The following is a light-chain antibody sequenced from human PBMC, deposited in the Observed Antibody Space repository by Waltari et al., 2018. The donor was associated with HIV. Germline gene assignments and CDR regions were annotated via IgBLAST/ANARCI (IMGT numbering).Light chain of an antibody. J-gene: IGKJ1*01. CDR1: HSIKNY. V-gene: IGKV1-5*03. CDR3: QQHSTYPWT. Sequence: DIQMTQSPSTLSASVGDRVTITCRARHSIKNYLAWYQQQPGKAPKLLINKASTLESGVPPRFSGSGSGTEFTLSISSLQPDDFATYDCQQHSTYPWTFGQGTKVEIK. CDR2: KAS.